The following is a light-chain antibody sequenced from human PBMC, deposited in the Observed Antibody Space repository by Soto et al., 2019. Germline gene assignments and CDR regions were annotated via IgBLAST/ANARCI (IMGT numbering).Light chain of an antibody. CDR1: QSVSSSH. V-gene: IGKV3-20*01. CDR2: GAS. CDR3: QQYGSSPYT. Sequence: EIVLTQSPGTLSLSPGERDTLACRASQSVSSSHLAWYQQKPGQAPRLLIYGASSRATGIPDRFSGSGSGTDFTLTISRLEPEDFAVYYCQQYGSSPYTFGQGTKLES. J-gene: IGKJ2*01.